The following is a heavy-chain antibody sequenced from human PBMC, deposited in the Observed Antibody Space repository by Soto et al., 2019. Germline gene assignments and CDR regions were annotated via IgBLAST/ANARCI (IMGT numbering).Heavy chain of an antibody. CDR2: ISGSGGST. CDR1: GFTFSSYA. Sequence: GGSLRLSCAASGFTFSSYAMSWVRQAPGKGLEWVSAISGSGGSTYYADSVKGRFTISRDNSKNTLYLQMNSLRAEDTAIYCCACMITVGAVLVDYWGQGTLVTVSS. CDR3: ACMITVGAVLVDY. V-gene: IGHV3-23*01. D-gene: IGHD3-16*02. J-gene: IGHJ4*02.